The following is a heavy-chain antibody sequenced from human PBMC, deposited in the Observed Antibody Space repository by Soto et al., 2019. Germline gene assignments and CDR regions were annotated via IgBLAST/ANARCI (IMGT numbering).Heavy chain of an antibody. CDR3: ARDKITGLFDY. J-gene: IGHJ4*02. CDR2: IDHSGST. V-gene: IGHV4-34*01. D-gene: IGHD2-8*02. Sequence: SETLSLTCAVYGGSFSGYYWTWIRQPPGTGLEWIGEIDHSGSTNYNPSLKSRVTISVDTSKNQFSLKLTSVTAADTAVYYCARDKITGLFDYWGQGTLVTAPQ. CDR1: GGSFSGYY.